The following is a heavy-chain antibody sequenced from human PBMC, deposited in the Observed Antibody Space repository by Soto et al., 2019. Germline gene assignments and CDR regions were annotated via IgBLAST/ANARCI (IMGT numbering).Heavy chain of an antibody. CDR3: ERALLLYGSSGYHYYYGMEV. J-gene: IGHJ6*02. V-gene: IGHV3-13*05. CDR2: IGTAGDP. D-gene: IGHD3-22*01. Sequence: GGSLRRSCAASGFTFSSYDIHWVRQATGKGLEWVSAIGTAGDPYYPGSVKGRFTISRENAKKSLYLQMNSLRAGDTAVYYYERALLLYGSSGYHYYYGMEVWGQGTTVTVSS. CDR1: GFTFSSYD.